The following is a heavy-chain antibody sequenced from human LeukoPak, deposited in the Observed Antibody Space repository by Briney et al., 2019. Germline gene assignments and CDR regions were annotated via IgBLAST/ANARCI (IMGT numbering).Heavy chain of an antibody. J-gene: IGHJ4*02. CDR1: GFTFSSYA. CDR3: ARETGSTVGSTDFDY. D-gene: IGHD4-17*01. Sequence: GGSLRLSCAASGFTFSSYAMHWVRQAPGKGLEWVAVISYDGSNKYYADSVKGRFTISRDNSKNTLYLQMNSLRAEDTAVYYCARETGSTVGSTDFDYWGLGTLVTVSS. CDR2: ISYDGSNK. V-gene: IGHV3-30-3*01.